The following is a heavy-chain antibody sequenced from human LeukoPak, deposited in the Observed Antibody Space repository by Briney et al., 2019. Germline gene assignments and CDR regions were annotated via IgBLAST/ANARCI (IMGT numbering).Heavy chain of an antibody. CDR3: ARVIAGSTSGWYYYYYMDV. D-gene: IGHD2-2*01. J-gene: IGHJ6*03. CDR1: GYTFTSYG. Sequence: EASVTVSCKASGYTFTSYGISWVRQAPGQGLEWMGWISAYNGNTNYAQKLQGRVTMTTDTSTSTAYMELRSLRSDDTAVYYCARVIAGSTSGWYYYYYMDVWGKGTTVTVSS. V-gene: IGHV1-18*01. CDR2: ISAYNGNT.